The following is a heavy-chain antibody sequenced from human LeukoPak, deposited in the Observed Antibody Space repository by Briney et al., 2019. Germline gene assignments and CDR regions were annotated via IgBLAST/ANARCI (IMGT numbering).Heavy chain of an antibody. Sequence: PGGSLRLSCATSGFTFTNFAMNWVRQAPGKGLEWVSSISSSSNYIYYADSVKGRFTISRDNAKNSLYLQMNSLRAEDTDVYYCVRDVGASAPDAFDIWGQGTMVTVSS. J-gene: IGHJ3*02. CDR2: ISSSSNYI. CDR3: VRDVGASAPDAFDI. D-gene: IGHD1-26*01. CDR1: GFTFTNFA. V-gene: IGHV3-21*01.